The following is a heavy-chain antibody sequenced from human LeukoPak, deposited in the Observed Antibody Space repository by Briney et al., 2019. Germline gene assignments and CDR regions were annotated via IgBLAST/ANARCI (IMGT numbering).Heavy chain of an antibody. Sequence: PSETLSLTCTVSGDSISSSSYYWGWIRQPPGKGLEWIGSIYYSGSTYYNPSLKSRVTISVDTSKNQFSLKLSSVTAADTAVYYCARGLMVRYYDSSGYYVWGQGTLVTVSS. V-gene: IGHV4-39*01. D-gene: IGHD3-22*01. CDR2: IYYSGST. CDR3: ARGLMVRYYDSSGYYV. J-gene: IGHJ4*02. CDR1: GDSISSSSYY.